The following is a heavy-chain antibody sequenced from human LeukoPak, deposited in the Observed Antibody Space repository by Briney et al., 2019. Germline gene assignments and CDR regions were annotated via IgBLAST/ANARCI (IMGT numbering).Heavy chain of an antibody. CDR2: INPNTGGT. D-gene: IGHD6-19*01. CDR1: GYIFTGYY. CDR3: ARSAIAVAGTVTFDF. V-gene: IGHV1-2*02. Sequence: ASVKVSCKASGYIFTGYYMRWVRQAPGQGLEWMGWINPNTGGTSYAQKFQGRVTMTRDTSISTAYMELNRLRSDDTAVFYCARSAIAVAGTVTFDFWGQGALVTVSS. J-gene: IGHJ4*02.